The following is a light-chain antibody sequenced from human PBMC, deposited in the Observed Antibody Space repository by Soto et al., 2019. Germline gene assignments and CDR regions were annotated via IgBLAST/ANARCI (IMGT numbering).Light chain of an antibody. J-gene: IGLJ1*01. V-gene: IGLV2-23*01. CDR2: EGS. Sequence: QSALTQPASVSGSPGQSITISCTGTSSDVGRYNLVSWYQQHPGKAPKLMIYEGSKRPSGVSNRFSGSKSANTASLTISGLQAEDEADYYCCSYAGSSAYVFGTGTKLTVL. CDR3: CSYAGSSAYV. CDR1: SSDVGRYNL.